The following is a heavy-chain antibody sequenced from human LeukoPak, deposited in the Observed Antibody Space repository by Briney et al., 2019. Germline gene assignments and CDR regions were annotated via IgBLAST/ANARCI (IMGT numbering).Heavy chain of an antibody. CDR2: FYSSGST. V-gene: IGHV4-39*01. J-gene: IGHJ4*02. CDR1: GGSISGSSYY. CDR3: ARRSGSYQPIDY. D-gene: IGHD1-26*01. Sequence: SPSETLSLTCRVSGGSISGSSYYWGWIRQPPGKGLEWIGSFYSSGSTYYNSSLQSRVTISVDTSKNQFSLKLSSVTAADTAVYYCARRSGSYQPIDYWGQGTLVTVSS.